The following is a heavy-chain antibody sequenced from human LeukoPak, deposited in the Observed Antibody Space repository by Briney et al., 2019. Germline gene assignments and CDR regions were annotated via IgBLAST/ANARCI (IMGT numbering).Heavy chain of an antibody. CDR2: IYTSGST. Sequence: SETLSLTCTVSGGSISTYYWSWIRQPAGKGLEWIGRIYTSGSTNYNPSLKSRVTMSVDTSKNQFSLKLSSVTAADTAVYYCARSGGLVLAADALNWFAPWGQGTLVTVSS. J-gene: IGHJ5*02. V-gene: IGHV4-4*07. CDR1: GGSISTYY. CDR3: ARSGGLVLAADALNWFAP. D-gene: IGHD4/OR15-4a*01.